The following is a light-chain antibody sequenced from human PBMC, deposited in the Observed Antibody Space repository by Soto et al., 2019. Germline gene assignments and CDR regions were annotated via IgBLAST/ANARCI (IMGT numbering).Light chain of an antibody. CDR3: CSYAGDYTYV. V-gene: IGLV2-11*01. Sequence: QSVLTQPRSVSGSPGQSVTISCTGTSSDVGGYNSVSWYQQHPGKAPKLMIYDVTKRPSGVPDRFSGSTSGNTASLTISGLRAEDETDYYCCSYAGDYTYVFGTGTKLTVL. CDR2: DVT. CDR1: SSDVGGYNS. J-gene: IGLJ1*01.